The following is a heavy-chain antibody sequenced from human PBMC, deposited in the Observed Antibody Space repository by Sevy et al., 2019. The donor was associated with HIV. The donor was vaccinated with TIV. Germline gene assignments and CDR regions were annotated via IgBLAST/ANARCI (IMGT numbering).Heavy chain of an antibody. CDR1: GFTFSSYW. CDR2: INQAGSEK. CDR3: ARAGLYYYDSSGYYKLLDV. D-gene: IGHD3-22*01. J-gene: IGHJ4*02. Sequence: GGSLRLSCAASGFTFSSYWMSWVRQAPGKGLEWVANINQAGSEKYYVDSVKGRFTISRDNAKNSLYLQMNSLRAEDTAVYYCARAGLYYYDSSGYYKLLDVWGQGTLVTVSS. V-gene: IGHV3-7*03.